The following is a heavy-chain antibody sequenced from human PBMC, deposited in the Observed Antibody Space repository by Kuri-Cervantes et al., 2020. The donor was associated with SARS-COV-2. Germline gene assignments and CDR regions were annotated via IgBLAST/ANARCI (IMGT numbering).Heavy chain of an antibody. D-gene: IGHD3-10*01. CDR1: GFTFSSYS. V-gene: IGHV3-21*01. J-gene: IGHJ3*02. CDR2: ISSSSSYI. Sequence: GGSLRLSCAASGFTFSSYSMNWVRQAPGKGLEWVSSISSSSSYIYYADSVKGRFTISRDNAKNSLYLQMNSLRAEDTAVYYCARDRPSNYYGSGSSLDAFDTWGQGTMVTVSS. CDR3: ARDRPSNYYGSGSSLDAFDT.